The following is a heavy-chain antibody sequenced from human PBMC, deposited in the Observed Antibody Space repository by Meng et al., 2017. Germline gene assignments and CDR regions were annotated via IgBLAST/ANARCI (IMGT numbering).Heavy chain of an antibody. D-gene: IGHD3-10*01. CDR3: ARMYYYGSGKYYYYYGIDV. CDR2: IWYDGSNK. J-gene: IGHJ6*02. CDR1: GFTFISYG. Sequence: GGSLRLSCAASGFTFISYGMHWVRQAPGKGLAWAAVIWYDGSNKYYADSVKGRFTISRDNSKNTLYLKMNSLRDEDTAVYYCARMYYYGSGKYYYYYGIDVWGQGTTVTVSS. V-gene: IGHV3-33*01.